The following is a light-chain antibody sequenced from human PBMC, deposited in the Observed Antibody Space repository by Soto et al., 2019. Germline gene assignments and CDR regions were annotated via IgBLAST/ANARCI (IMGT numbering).Light chain of an antibody. CDR3: QQYYSYLLT. J-gene: IGKJ4*01. CDR2: AAS. V-gene: IGKV1-8*01. Sequence: AILMTQSPSSLSASTGDRVTITCRASQGISSYLAWYQQKPGKAPKLLIYAASTLQSGVPSRFSGSGSGTDVTLTISCLQSEDFATYYCQQYYSYLLTFGGGTKVEIK. CDR1: QGISSY.